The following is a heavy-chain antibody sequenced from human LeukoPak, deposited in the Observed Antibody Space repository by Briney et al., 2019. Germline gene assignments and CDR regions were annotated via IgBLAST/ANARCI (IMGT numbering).Heavy chain of an antibody. D-gene: IGHD2-15*01. Sequence: SETLSLTCTVSGGSISSSDYYWGWIRQPPGRGLEWIGTIYYSGSTSYNPSLKSRVTLSVDTSKNQFSLKLSSVTAADTAVYYCARAAAFLDFDYWGQGTLVTVSS. J-gene: IGHJ4*02. V-gene: IGHV4-39*01. CDR3: ARAAAFLDFDY. CDR2: IYYSGST. CDR1: GGSISSSDYY.